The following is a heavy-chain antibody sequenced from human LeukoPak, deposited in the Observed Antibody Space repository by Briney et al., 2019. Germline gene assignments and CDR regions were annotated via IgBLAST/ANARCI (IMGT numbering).Heavy chain of an antibody. J-gene: IGHJ5*02. V-gene: IGHV5-51*01. Sequence: GESLKTSWKGSGYSFTSYWIGWVRPVPGKGLEWVGMIYPGDSDTRYSPSFQGQVTISADKSISTAYLQWSRLKASDTAMYYCARLKSAASEGLRWFDPWGQGTLVTVSS. CDR3: ARLKSAASEGLRWFDP. D-gene: IGHD3/OR15-3a*01. CDR2: IYPGDSDT. CDR1: GYSFTSYW.